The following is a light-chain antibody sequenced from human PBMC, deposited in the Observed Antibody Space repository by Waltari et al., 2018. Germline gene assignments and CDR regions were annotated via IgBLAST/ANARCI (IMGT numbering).Light chain of an antibody. CDR3: AAWDDSLNGLYV. CDR2: SNN. CDR1: SSNIGSNT. V-gene: IGLV1-44*01. Sequence: QSVLTQPPSASGPPGQRVTLSCSGSSSNIGSNTVTWYQQLPGTAPKLLIYSNNQRPSGVPDRFSGSKSGTSASLAISGLQSEDEADYYCAAWDDSLNGLYVFGTGTKVTVL. J-gene: IGLJ1*01.